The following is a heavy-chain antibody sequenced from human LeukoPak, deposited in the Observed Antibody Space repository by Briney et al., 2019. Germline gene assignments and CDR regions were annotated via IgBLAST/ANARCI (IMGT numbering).Heavy chain of an antibody. CDR2: IKHDGSEK. CDR1: GFTFRNYV. V-gene: IGHV3-7*01. J-gene: IGHJ4*02. CDR3: AADRGWRTSGYYLYYFEY. Sequence: GGSLRLSCAASGFTFRNYVIHWVRQAPGKGLEWVVSIKHDGSEKYYVDSVRGRFTISRDNTKNLLYLQTSSLRAEDTAVYYCAADRGWRTSGYYLYYFEYWGQGTLVTFSS. D-gene: IGHD3-3*01.